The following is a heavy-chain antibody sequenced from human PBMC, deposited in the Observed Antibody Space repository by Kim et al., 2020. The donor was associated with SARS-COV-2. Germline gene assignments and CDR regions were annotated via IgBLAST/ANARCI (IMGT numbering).Heavy chain of an antibody. Sequence: STTIYYAASVKGRFTISRDNAKNSLYLQMNSLRAEDTAVYYCARESPLDYWGQGTLVTVSS. J-gene: IGHJ4*02. CDR3: ARESPLDY. CDR2: STTI. V-gene: IGHV3-48*04.